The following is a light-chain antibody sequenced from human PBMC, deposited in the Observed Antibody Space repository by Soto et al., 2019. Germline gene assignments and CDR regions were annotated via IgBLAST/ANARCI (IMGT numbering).Light chain of an antibody. V-gene: IGLV1-40*01. Sequence: QSVLTQPPSVSGAPGQRVTISCTGTSSDIGAGYNLHWYRQLPGTAPKLLIYGNSNRPSGVPDRFSGSKSGTSASLAIAGFQAEDEDDYYCQSYEGSGSGVVFGGGTKVTVL. CDR2: GNS. J-gene: IGLJ2*01. CDR1: SSDIGAGYN. CDR3: QSYEGSGSGVV.